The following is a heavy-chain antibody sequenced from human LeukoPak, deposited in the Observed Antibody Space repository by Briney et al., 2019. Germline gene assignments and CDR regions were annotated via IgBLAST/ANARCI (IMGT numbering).Heavy chain of an antibody. Sequence: GGSLRLSCAASGFTFSAFGMHWVRQALGKGLEWVAVISYDGSNTYYADSVKGRFTISRDNSKNTLYLQMNSLRAEDTAVYYCAKGRNYYDSSGKFDYWGQGTLVTVSS. CDR1: GFTFSAFG. V-gene: IGHV3-30*18. J-gene: IGHJ4*02. CDR3: AKGRNYYDSSGKFDY. CDR2: ISYDGSNT. D-gene: IGHD3-22*01.